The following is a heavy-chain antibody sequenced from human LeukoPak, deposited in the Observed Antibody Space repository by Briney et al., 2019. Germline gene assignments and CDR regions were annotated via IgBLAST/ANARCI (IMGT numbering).Heavy chain of an antibody. CDR3: ARDTPSGLIIASSSGWFDP. V-gene: IGHV4-30-4*01. J-gene: IGHJ5*02. Sequence: SETLSLTCTVSGGSISSGGYYWSWIRQPPGKGLEWIGYIYYSGSTYYNPSLKSRVTISVDTSKNQFSLKLSSVTAADTAVYYCARDTPSGLIIASSSGWFDPWGQGTLVTVSS. CDR1: GGSISSGGYY. D-gene: IGHD3-22*01. CDR2: IYYSGST.